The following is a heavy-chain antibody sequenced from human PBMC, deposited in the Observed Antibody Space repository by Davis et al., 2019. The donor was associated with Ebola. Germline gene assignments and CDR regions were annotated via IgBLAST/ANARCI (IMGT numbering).Heavy chain of an antibody. CDR2: ISGSGVST. V-gene: IGHV3-23*01. Sequence: PGGSLRLSCAASGLTFSSYAMSWVRQAPGKGLEWVSAISGSGVSTYYTDSVKGRITISRDNSKNTLYLQMNSLRAEDTAVYYCAKEGYFDWDIIRYGWFDPWGQGTLVTVSS. J-gene: IGHJ5*02. CDR3: AKEGYFDWDIIRYGWFDP. D-gene: IGHD3-9*01. CDR1: GLTFSSYA.